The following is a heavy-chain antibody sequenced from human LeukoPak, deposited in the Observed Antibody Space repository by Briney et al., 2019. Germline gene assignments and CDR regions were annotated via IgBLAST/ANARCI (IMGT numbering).Heavy chain of an antibody. D-gene: IGHD6-13*01. Sequence: SETLCLTCTVSGGSISSYYWSWIRQPPGKGLEWIGYIYYSGTTNYNPSLKSRVTISVDTSKNQFSLRLSSVTAADTAVYYCARLAPYPGVWASDYWGQGTLVTVSS. J-gene: IGHJ4*02. CDR2: IYYSGTT. V-gene: IGHV4-59*08. CDR3: ARLAPYPGVWASDY. CDR1: GGSISSYY.